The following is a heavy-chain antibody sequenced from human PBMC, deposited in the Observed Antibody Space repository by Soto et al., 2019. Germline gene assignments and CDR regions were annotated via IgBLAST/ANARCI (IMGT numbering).Heavy chain of an antibody. Sequence: QVQLQESGPGLVKPSETLSLTCTVSGGSISSYYWSWIRQPPGKGLEWIGYIYYSGSTYYNPSLTSRVTISVDTSKNQFSLKLSSVTAADTAVYYCARYRGGSFYFDYWGQGTLVTVSS. CDR3: ARYRGGSFYFDY. V-gene: IGHV4-59*01. CDR1: GGSISSYY. CDR2: IYYSGST. J-gene: IGHJ4*02. D-gene: IGHD1-26*01.